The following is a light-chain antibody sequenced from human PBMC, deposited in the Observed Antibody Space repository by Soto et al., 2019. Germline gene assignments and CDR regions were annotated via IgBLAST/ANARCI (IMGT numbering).Light chain of an antibody. CDR2: RNN. CDR1: SSNIGSNY. J-gene: IGLJ3*02. V-gene: IGLV1-47*01. CDR3: ATWDASMSGLV. Sequence: QSVLTQPPSASGTPGQRVTISCSGSSSNIGSNYVYWYQQLPGTAPKLLIYRNNQRPSGVPDRFSGSKSGTSASLAISGLRSEDEAAYYCATWDASMSGLVFGGGTKVTVL.